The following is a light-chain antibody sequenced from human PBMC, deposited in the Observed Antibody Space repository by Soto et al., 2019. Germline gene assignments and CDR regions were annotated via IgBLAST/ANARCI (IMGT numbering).Light chain of an antibody. V-gene: IGLV2-14*01. CDR2: EVN. CDR3: SSYATWTTPHV. CDR1: SSDVGGYNY. J-gene: IGLJ1*01. Sequence: SVLTQPASVSGSPGQSITISCTGTSSDVGGYNYVSWYQQHPGNAPKLIIYEVNNRPSGVSNRFSGSKSGHTASLTISGLQADDEAVYYCSSYATWTTPHVFGTGTKVTVL.